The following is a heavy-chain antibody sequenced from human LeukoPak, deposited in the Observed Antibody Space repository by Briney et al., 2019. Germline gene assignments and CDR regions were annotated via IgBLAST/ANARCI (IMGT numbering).Heavy chain of an antibody. D-gene: IGHD3-22*01. CDR3: ARDGTYYYDSSGYYSFDY. J-gene: IGHJ4*02. CDR1: GFTFSSYS. CDR2: ISSSSSYI. V-gene: IGHV3-21*01. Sequence: GGSLRLSCGASGFTFSSYSMKWVRQAPGEGLGWVSSISSSSSYIYYADSVKGRFTISRDNAKNSLYLQMNSLRAEDTAVYYCARDGTYYYDSSGYYSFDYWGQGTLVTVSS.